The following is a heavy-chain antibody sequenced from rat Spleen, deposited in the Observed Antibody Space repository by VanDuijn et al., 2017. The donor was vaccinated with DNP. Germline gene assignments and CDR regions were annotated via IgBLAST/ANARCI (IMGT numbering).Heavy chain of an antibody. Sequence: EVQLVESGGGLVQPGRSLKLSCAASGFTFSNYGMAWVRQAPTKGLEWVASITNSGGSTYYRDSVKGRITISRDNAKSTLYLQMDSLRSEDTATYYCATLELPGYSPYAMDAWGQGTSVTVSS. CDR1: GFTFSNYG. CDR3: ATLELPGYSPYAMDA. J-gene: IGHJ4*01. V-gene: IGHV5S13*01. D-gene: IGHD1-4*01. CDR2: ITNSGGST.